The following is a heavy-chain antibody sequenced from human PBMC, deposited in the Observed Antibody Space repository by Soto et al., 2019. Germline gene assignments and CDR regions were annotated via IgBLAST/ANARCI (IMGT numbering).Heavy chain of an antibody. V-gene: IGHV1-3*01. J-gene: IGHJ5*02. CDR2: INAANGDT. Sequence: QVQHVQSGTEVKKPGASVKVSCKASGYTFTSYGIHWVRQAPGQRLEWMGWINAANGDTKYSPKFQGRVTITRDTSASTAYMELSSLRSEDTAVYYCVRRHVSATGIDWFDPWGQGTLVTVSS. D-gene: IGHD6-13*01. CDR1: GYTFTSYG. CDR3: VRRHVSATGIDWFDP.